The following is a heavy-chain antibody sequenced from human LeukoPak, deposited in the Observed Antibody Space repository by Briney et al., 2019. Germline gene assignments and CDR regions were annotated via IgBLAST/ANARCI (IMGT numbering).Heavy chain of an antibody. CDR3: ARGGFLEWLFPFDY. Sequence: SETLSLTCAVYGGSFSGYYWSWIRQPPGKGLEWIGEINHSGSTNYNPSLKSRVTISVDTSKNQFSLKLSSVTAADTAVYYCARGGFLEWLFPFDYWGQGTLVTVSS. J-gene: IGHJ4*02. D-gene: IGHD3-3*01. CDR2: INHSGST. V-gene: IGHV4-34*01. CDR1: GGSFSGYY.